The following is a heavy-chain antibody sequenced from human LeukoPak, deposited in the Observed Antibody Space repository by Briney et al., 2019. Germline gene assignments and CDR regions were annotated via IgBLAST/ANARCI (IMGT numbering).Heavy chain of an antibody. CDR1: GGSISSSSYY. CDR2: IYYSGST. V-gene: IGHV4-39*01. CDR3: ARLRGQLATPFFDY. Sequence: SETLSLTCTVSGGSISSSSYYWGWIRQPPGKGLEWIGSIYYSGSTYYNPSLKSRVTISVDTSKNQFSLKLSSVTAADTAVYYCARLRGQLATPFFDYWGQGTLVTVSS. J-gene: IGHJ4*02. D-gene: IGHD5-24*01.